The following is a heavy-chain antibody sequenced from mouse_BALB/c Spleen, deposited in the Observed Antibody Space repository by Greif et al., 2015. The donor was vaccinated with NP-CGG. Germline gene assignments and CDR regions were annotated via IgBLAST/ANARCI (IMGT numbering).Heavy chain of an antibody. J-gene: IGHJ1*01. Sequence: VKLMESGAELVRPGSSVKISCKASGYAFSSYWMNWVKQRPGQGLEWIGQIYPGDGDTNYNGKFKGKATLTADKSSSTAYMQLSSLTSEDSAVYFCAGEDYGTRYFDVWGAGTTVTVSS. D-gene: IGHD1-1*01. CDR2: IYPGDGDT. CDR1: GYAFSSYW. CDR3: AGEDYGTRYFDV. V-gene: IGHV1-80*01.